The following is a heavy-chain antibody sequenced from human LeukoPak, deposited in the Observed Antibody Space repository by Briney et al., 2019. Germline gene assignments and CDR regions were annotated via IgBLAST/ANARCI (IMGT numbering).Heavy chain of an antibody. D-gene: IGHD2-15*01. V-gene: IGHV4-61*01. J-gene: IGHJ6*02. CDR3: ARDRDCSGGSCYNTYYYYYGMDV. Sequence: SDTLSLTCTVSGDSVSSVSYYWSWIRQPPGKGLEWIGYIYYSGSTNYNPSLKSRVTMSVDTSRNQFPLKLSSVTAADTAVYYCARDRDCSGGSCYNTYYYYYGMDVWGQGTTVTVSS. CDR1: GDSVSSVSYY. CDR2: IYYSGST.